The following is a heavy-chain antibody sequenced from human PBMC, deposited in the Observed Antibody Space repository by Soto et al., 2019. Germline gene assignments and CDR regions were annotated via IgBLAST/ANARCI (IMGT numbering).Heavy chain of an antibody. D-gene: IGHD3-10*01. CDR3: ARAKSIRGVIIVPYYFDY. Sequence: SETLSLTCAVYGGSFSGYYWSWIRQPPGRGLEWIGEINHSGSTNCNPSLKSRVTISVDTSKNQFSLKLSSVTAADTAVYYCARAKSIRGVIIVPYYFDYWGQGTLVTVSS. CDR2: INHSGST. J-gene: IGHJ4*02. CDR1: GGSFSGYY. V-gene: IGHV4-34*01.